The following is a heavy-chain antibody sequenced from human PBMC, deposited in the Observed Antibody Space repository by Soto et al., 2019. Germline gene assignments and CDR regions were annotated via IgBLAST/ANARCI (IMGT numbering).Heavy chain of an antibody. D-gene: IGHD5-18*01. J-gene: IGHJ3*02. CDR3: ARRYGYAFDI. V-gene: IGHV4-30-2*01. CDR1: GGSISSGGYS. Sequence: SETLSLTCAVSGGSISSGGYSWSWIRQPPGKGLEWIGYMYHSGSTYYNPSLKSRVTISIDRSKNQFSLKLSSATAADTAIYYCARRYGYAFDIWGQGTMVTVS. CDR2: MYHSGST.